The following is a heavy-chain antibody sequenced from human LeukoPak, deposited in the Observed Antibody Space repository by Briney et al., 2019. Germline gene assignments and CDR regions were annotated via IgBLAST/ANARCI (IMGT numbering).Heavy chain of an antibody. CDR2: ISSGSSYI. CDR1: GFTFSSYS. V-gene: IGHV3-21*01. CDR3: ARCSSTSCRSFDY. D-gene: IGHD2-2*01. Sequence: GGSLRLSCAASGFTFSSYSMNWVRQAPGKGLEWVSSISSGSSYIYYADSVKGRFTISRDNAKNSLYLQMNSLRAEDTAVYYCARCSSTSCRSFDYWGQGTLVTVSS. J-gene: IGHJ4*02.